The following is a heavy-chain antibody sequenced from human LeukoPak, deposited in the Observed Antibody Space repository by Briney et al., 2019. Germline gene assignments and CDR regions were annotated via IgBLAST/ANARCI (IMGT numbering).Heavy chain of an antibody. CDR1: GSTFDNYA. Sequence: GRSLRLSCAASGSTFDNYAMHWVRQAPGKGLEWVSGISWNSGSIGYADSVKGRFTISRDNAKNSLYLQMNSLRAEDTALYYCAKSSMIGTIFGAWGQGTLVTVSS. CDR2: ISWNSGSI. D-gene: IGHD3-3*01. V-gene: IGHV3-9*01. J-gene: IGHJ5*02. CDR3: AKSSMIGTIFGA.